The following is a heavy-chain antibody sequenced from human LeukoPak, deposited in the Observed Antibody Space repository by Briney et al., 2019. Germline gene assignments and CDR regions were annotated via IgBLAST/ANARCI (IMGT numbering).Heavy chain of an antibody. CDR2: ISYDGSNK. J-gene: IGHJ4*02. CDR1: GFTFSSYG. CDR3: AKELGSGSLDY. Sequence: GRSLRLSCAASGFTFSSYGMHWVRQAPGKGLEWVAVISYDGSNKYYADSVKGRFTISRDNSKNTLYLQMNSLRAEDTAVYYCAKELGSGSLDYWGQGTLVTVSS. D-gene: IGHD3-10*01. V-gene: IGHV3-30*18.